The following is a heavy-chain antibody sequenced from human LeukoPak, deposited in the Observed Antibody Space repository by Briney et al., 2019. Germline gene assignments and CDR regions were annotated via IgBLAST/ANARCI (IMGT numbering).Heavy chain of an antibody. Sequence: SETLSLTCTVSGGSISSYYWSWIRQPPGKGLEWIGYIYYSGSTNYNPSLKSRVTISVDTSKNQFSLKLSSVTAADTAVYYCARWGSYGGNLPYYCDYWGQGTLVTVSS. CDR2: IYYSGST. CDR3: ARWGSYGGNLPYYCDY. J-gene: IGHJ4*02. V-gene: IGHV4-59*08. D-gene: IGHD4-23*01. CDR1: GGSISSYY.